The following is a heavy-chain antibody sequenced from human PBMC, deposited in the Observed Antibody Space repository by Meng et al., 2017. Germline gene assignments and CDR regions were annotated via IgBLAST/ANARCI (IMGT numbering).Heavy chain of an antibody. D-gene: IGHD3-22*01. Sequence: GESLKISCAASGFTFSDHYMDWVRQAPGKGLEWVGRTRNKANSYTTEYAASVKGRFTISRDNSKNTLYLQMNSLRAEDTAVYYCAKVSIDRSGRGPPQLYYFDYWGQGTLVTVSS. CDR2: TRNKANSYTT. CDR1: GFTFSDHY. J-gene: IGHJ4*02. V-gene: IGHV3-72*01. CDR3: AKVSIDRSGRGPPQLYYFDY.